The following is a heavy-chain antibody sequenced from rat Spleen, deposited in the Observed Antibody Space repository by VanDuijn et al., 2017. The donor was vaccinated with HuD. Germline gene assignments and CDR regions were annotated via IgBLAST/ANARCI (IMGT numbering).Heavy chain of an antibody. V-gene: IGHV5-29*01. CDR3: VRTLGDFDY. CDR1: GFTFSDYY. D-gene: IGHD5-1*01. J-gene: IGHJ2*01. CDR2: ISYDGSST. Sequence: EVQLVESDGGLVQPGRSLKVSCAASGFTFSDYYMAWVRRAPTKGLEWVATISYDGSSTYYRDSVKGRFTIYRDNAKNTLYLQMDSLRSEDTATYYCVRTLGDFDYWGQGVMVTVSS.